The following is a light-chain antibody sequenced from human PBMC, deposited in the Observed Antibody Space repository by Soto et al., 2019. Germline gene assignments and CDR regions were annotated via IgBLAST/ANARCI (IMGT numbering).Light chain of an antibody. Sequence: DVVMTQSPLSLPVSLGQPASISCRSSQGLVHSDENTYLNWFQQRPGQSPRRLIYRASDRDSGVPDRFSGSGSGTDFTLIISRVEAEDVGVYYCIQGTHWPPTFGPGTRVDIK. CDR1: QGLVHSDENTY. V-gene: IGKV2-30*02. CDR2: RAS. J-gene: IGKJ3*01. CDR3: IQGTHWPPT.